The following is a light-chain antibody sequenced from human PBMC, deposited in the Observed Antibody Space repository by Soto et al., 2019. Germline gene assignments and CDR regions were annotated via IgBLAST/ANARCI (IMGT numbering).Light chain of an antibody. V-gene: IGKV3-15*01. Sequence: EIVLTQSQATLSVSPGEGATLXWRASQSLRSDLAWYQQKPGQAPRLLIYGASTRATDIPARFSGSGSGTEFTLTISSLQSEDFAVYYCQQYDNWPPTFGQGTRLEI. CDR1: QSLRSD. CDR3: QQYDNWPPT. CDR2: GAS. J-gene: IGKJ5*01.